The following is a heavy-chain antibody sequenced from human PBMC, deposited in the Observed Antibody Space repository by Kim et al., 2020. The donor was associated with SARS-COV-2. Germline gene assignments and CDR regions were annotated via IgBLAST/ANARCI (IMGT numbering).Heavy chain of an antibody. V-gene: IGHV4-34*01. J-gene: IGHJ4*02. Sequence: YNPSLKSRVTISVDTSKNQFSLKLSSVTAADTAVYYCASRGGSGWYEGDYWGQGTLVTVSS. D-gene: IGHD6-19*01. CDR3: ASRGGSGWYEGDY.